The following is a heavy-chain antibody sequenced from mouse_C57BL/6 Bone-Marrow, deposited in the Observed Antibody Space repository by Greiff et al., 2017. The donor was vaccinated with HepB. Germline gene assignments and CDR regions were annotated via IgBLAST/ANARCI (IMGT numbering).Heavy chain of an antibody. CDR1: GFSFNTYA. J-gene: IGHJ4*01. CDR2: IRSKSNNYAT. CDR3: VGHGAYYGRGTYAMDY. Sequence: EVKLMESGGGLVQPKGSLKLSCAASGFSFNTYAMNWVRQAPGKGLEWVARIRSKSNNYATYYADTVKDRFTISRDDSESMLYLQMNNLKTEDTAMYYCVGHGAYYGRGTYAMDYWGQGTSVTVSS. V-gene: IGHV10-1*01. D-gene: IGHD1-1*01.